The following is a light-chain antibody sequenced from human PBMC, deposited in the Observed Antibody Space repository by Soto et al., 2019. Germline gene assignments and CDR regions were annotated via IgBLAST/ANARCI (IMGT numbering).Light chain of an antibody. J-gene: IGKJ1*01. CDR2: KAS. Sequence: DIQMTQSPSTLSASVGDRVTITCRASQSISSWLAWYQQKPGKAPKRLIYKASSLEGGVPSRFSGSGSGTEFTLTISSLQPDDFATYYCQQYNSYWTFGQGTKVEIK. CDR1: QSISSW. V-gene: IGKV1-5*03. CDR3: QQYNSYWT.